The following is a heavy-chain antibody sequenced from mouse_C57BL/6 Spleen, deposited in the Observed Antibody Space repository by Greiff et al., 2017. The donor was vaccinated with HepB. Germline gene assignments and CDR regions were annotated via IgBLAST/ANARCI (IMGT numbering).Heavy chain of an antibody. Sequence: QVQLKESGPELVKPGASVKISCKASGYAFSSSWMNWVKQRPGKGLEWIGRIYPGDGDTNYNGKFKGKATLTADKSSSTAYMQLSSLTSEDSAVYFCARSGDYDGGWFAYWGQGTLVTVSA. CDR1: GYAFSSSW. D-gene: IGHD2-4*01. V-gene: IGHV1-82*01. CDR2: IYPGDGDT. J-gene: IGHJ3*01. CDR3: ARSGDYDGGWFAY.